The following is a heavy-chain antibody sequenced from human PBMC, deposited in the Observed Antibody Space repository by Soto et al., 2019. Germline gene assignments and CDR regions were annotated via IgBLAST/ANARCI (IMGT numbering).Heavy chain of an antibody. D-gene: IGHD1-1*01. CDR3: ARDNRTWRGQFPGWFDP. Sequence: SVKVSCKASGGTFSSYAISWVRQAPGQGLEWMGGIIPIFGTANYAQKFQGRVTITADESTSTAYMELSSLRSEDTAAYYCARDNRTWRGQFPGWFDPWGQGTLVTVSS. CDR1: GGTFSSYA. V-gene: IGHV1-69*13. J-gene: IGHJ5*02. CDR2: IIPIFGTA.